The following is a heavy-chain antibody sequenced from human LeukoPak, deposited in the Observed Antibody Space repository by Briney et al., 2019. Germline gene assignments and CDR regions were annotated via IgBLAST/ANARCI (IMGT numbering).Heavy chain of an antibody. D-gene: IGHD3-3*01. CDR1: GFNFSSYA. CDR3: ARESWSDSVAFDI. Sequence: GGSLRLSCAASGFNFSSYAMHWVRQAPGEGLEWVGLISYGGIDKSYADSVKGRFTISRDSSKRTLYLQMNSLRAEDTAMYYCARESWSDSVAFDIWGLGTMVVVSS. CDR2: ISYGGIDK. J-gene: IGHJ3*02. V-gene: IGHV3-30*04.